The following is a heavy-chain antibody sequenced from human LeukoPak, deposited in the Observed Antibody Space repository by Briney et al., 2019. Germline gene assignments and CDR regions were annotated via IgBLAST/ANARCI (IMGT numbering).Heavy chain of an antibody. CDR3: ARGATYYYGSGSYEGDY. V-gene: IGHV3-7*01. CDR1: GFTFSSYW. CDR2: IKQDGSEK. D-gene: IGHD3-10*01. Sequence: GGSLRLSCAASGFTFSSYWMSWVRQAPGKGLDWVANIKQDGSEKYYVDSVKGRFTISRDNAKNSLYLQMNSLRAEDTAVYYCARGATYYYGSGSYEGDYWGQGTLVTVSS. J-gene: IGHJ4*02.